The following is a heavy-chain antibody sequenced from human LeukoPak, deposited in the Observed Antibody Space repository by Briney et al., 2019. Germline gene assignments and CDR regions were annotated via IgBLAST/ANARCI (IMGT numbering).Heavy chain of an antibody. Sequence: PGGSLRLSCAASGFTFSSYWMSWVRQAPGKGLEWVANIKQDGSEKYYVDSVKGRFTISRDNAKNSLYLQMNSLRAEDTAVYSCAKSGDTAMVSVYWGQGTLVTVSS. V-gene: IGHV3-7*01. J-gene: IGHJ4*02. CDR1: GFTFSSYW. D-gene: IGHD5-18*01. CDR2: IKQDGSEK. CDR3: AKSGDTAMVSVY.